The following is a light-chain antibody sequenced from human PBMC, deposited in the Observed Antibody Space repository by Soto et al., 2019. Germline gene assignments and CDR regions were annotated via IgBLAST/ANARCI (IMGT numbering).Light chain of an antibody. V-gene: IGLV1-51*01. CDR2: DNN. Sequence: QSVLTQPPSVSAAPGQKVTISCSGSFSNIGKNYVSWYQRLPGTAPKLLIYDNNERSSGIPDRFSGSKSDTSATLGIAGLQTGDEADYYCGTWDTSLSAVVFGGGTKVTVL. J-gene: IGLJ2*01. CDR1: FSNIGKNY. CDR3: GTWDTSLSAVV.